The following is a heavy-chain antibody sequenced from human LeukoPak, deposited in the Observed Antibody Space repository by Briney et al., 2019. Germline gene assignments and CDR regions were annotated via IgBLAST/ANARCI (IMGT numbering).Heavy chain of an antibody. CDR3: AKDRNYYDSSGYIYYFDY. D-gene: IGHD3-22*01. CDR2: IYSGGST. V-gene: IGHV3-53*01. CDR1: GLAVSSNY. Sequence: GGSLRLSCAASGLAVSSNYMTWVRQAPGKGLEWLSGIYSGGSTYYTDSVKGRFTISRDNSKNTLYLQMNSLRAEDTAVYYCAKDRNYYDSSGYIYYFDYWGQGTLVTVSS. J-gene: IGHJ4*02.